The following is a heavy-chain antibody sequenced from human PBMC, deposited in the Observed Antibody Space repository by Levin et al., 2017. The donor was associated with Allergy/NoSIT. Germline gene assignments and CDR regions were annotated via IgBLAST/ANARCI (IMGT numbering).Heavy chain of an antibody. Sequence: SLKISCAASGFTFDDYAMHWVRQAPGKGLEWVSGISWNSGSIGYADSVKGRFTISRDNAKNSLYLQMNSLRAEDTALYYCAKTGWSGYYTALGYFDYWGQGTLVTVSS. V-gene: IGHV3-9*01. D-gene: IGHD3-3*01. J-gene: IGHJ4*02. CDR1: GFTFDDYA. CDR3: AKTGWSGYYTALGYFDY. CDR2: ISWNSGSI.